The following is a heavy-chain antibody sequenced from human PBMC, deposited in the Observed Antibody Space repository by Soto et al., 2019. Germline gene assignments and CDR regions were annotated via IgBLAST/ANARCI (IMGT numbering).Heavy chain of an antibody. V-gene: IGHV1-18*01. Sequence: ASVKVSCKASGYTFTSYGISWVRQAPGQGLEWMGWISAYNGNTNYAQKLRGRVTMTTDTSTSTAYMELRSLRSDDTAVYYCARCYYDSSGYYPYYFDYWGQGTLVTVS. D-gene: IGHD3-22*01. CDR3: ARCYYDSSGYYPYYFDY. CDR2: ISAYNGNT. CDR1: GYTFTSYG. J-gene: IGHJ4*02.